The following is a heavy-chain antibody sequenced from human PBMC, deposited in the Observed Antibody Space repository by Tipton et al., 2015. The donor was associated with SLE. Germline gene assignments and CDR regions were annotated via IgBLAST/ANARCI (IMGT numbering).Heavy chain of an antibody. CDR2: VYYGGST. CDR1: GGSFSSDTYL. CDR3: ARQHSGGAPDP. J-gene: IGHJ5*02. Sequence: TLSLTCTVSGGSFSSDTYLWGWIRQPPGMGLEWIGFVYYGGSTNMGTTNYNPSLESRLDISVDTSGRLFFLGMTSMTAADTAVYYCARQHSGGAPDPWGQGPPVTVSS. V-gene: IGHV4-61*01. D-gene: IGHD3-10*01.